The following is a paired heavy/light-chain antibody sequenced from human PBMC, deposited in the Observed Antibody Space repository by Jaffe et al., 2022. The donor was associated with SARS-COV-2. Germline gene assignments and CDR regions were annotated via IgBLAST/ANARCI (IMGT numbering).Heavy chain of an antibody. D-gene: IGHD3-16*01. Sequence: QVQLVQSGAEVKKPGASVKVSCKTSGYSLSAYYMHWVRLAPGQGLEWVGVINPSGGTTTYAQKLQGRVTLTRDTSTSTVYMELSSLKSEDMAVYYCAREPRRVYDGRNYCWFDSWGQGTLVTVSS. CDR1: GYSLSAYY. V-gene: IGHV1-46*04. J-gene: IGHJ5*01. CDR2: INPSGGTT. CDR3: AREPRRVYDGRNYCWFDS.
Light chain of an antibody. J-gene: IGKJ1*01. V-gene: IGKV4-1*01. CDR2: WAS. Sequence: DIVMTQSPDSLAVSLGERATINCKSSQSVLYSSNNKNYLAWYQQKPGQPPKVLIYWASTREYGVPDRFSGSGSGTDFTLTISSLQAEDVAVYYCQQYSTSPWTFGQGTKVEIK. CDR3: QQYSTSPWT. CDR1: QSVLYSSNNKNY.